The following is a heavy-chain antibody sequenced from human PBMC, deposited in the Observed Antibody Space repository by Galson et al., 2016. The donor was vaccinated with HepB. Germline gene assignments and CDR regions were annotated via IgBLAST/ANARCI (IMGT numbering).Heavy chain of an antibody. D-gene: IGHD6-19*01. CDR3: ARHLPWGSGWSFYFDS. CDR1: GFNFGDDA. CDR2: IKAKRYGETT. V-gene: IGHV3-49*03. J-gene: IGHJ4*01. Sequence: SLRLSCAASGFNFGDDAMSWFRQAPGRGLEWVGFIKAKRYGETTEFAASVKGRFTISKDDSRTITYLQMNNLKTEDTAVYYCARHLPWGSGWSFYFDSWGQGTLVTGSA.